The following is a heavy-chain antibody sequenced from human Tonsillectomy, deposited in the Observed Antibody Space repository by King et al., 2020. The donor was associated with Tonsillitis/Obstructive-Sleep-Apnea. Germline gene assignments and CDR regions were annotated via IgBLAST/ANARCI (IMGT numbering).Heavy chain of an antibody. CDR3: ARGARGLTGDYYYSHGVDV. D-gene: IGHD3-10*01. CDR1: GGSISSYY. Sequence: VQLQESGPGLVKPSETLSLTCTVSGGSISSYYWSWIRQPPGKGLEWIGYIYYSGSTNYNPSLKSRVTLSVDTSKNPFSLKLSSVTAAATAVYYCARGARGLTGDYYYSHGVDVWGAGTTVTASS. J-gene: IGHJ6*04. V-gene: IGHV4-59*01. CDR2: IYYSGST.